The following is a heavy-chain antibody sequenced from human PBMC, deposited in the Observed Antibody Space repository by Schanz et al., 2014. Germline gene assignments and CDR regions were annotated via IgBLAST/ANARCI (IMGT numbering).Heavy chain of an antibody. CDR1: GYSFTTYG. V-gene: IGHV1-18*01. Sequence: QVQLVQSAPEVKKPGASVKVSCKASGYSFTTYGLNWVRQAPGQGPEWMGWISAFDDKTDYAQNFQGRVTMTRDTSLKTAYMEMTDLKFEDAGLYYCAIHYGDRTLWGQGTLIAVSS. CDR3: AIHYGDRTL. CDR2: ISAFDDKT. D-gene: IGHD4-17*01. J-gene: IGHJ4*02.